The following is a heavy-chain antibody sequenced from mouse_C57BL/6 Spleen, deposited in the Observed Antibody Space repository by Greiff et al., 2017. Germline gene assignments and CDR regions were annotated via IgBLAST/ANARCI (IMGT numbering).Heavy chain of an antibody. Sequence: QVQLQQSGAELVRPGASVTLSCKASGYTFTDYEMHWVKQTPVHGLEWIGAIDPETGGTAYNQKFKGKAILTADKSSSTAYMELRSLTSEDSAVYYCTRRELGLLPPFDYWGQGTTLTVSS. CDR1: GYTFTDYE. D-gene: IGHD2-3*01. V-gene: IGHV1-15*01. J-gene: IGHJ2*01. CDR2: IDPETGGT. CDR3: TRRELGLLPPFDY.